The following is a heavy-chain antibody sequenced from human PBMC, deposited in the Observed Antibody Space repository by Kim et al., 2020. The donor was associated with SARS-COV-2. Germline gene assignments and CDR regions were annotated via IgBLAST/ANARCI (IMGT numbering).Heavy chain of an antibody. V-gene: IGHV1-3*01. CDR1: GYTFISYA. CDR3: ARGQYGSGSNNWFDP. J-gene: IGHJ5*02. D-gene: IGHD3-10*01. CDR2: INPANGNT. Sequence: ASVKVSCKAPGYTFISYAMHWVRQAPGQRPEWMGWINPANGNTRYSQNFQGRVTTTRDTSATTVYMELTALRSEDTAVYYCARGQYGSGSNNWFDPWGQGTLVTVSS.